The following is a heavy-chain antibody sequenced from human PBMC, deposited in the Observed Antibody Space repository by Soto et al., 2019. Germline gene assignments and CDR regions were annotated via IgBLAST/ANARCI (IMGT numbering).Heavy chain of an antibody. CDR1: GGTLSSYT. Sequence: ASVKVSCKASGGTLSSYTISWVRQAPGQGLEWMGRIIPILGIANYAQKFQGRVTITADKSTSTAYMELSSLRSEDTAVYYCARGYCSGGSCTGMDVWGKGTTVTVSS. V-gene: IGHV1-69*02. CDR2: IIPILGIA. D-gene: IGHD2-15*01. CDR3: ARGYCSGGSCTGMDV. J-gene: IGHJ6*04.